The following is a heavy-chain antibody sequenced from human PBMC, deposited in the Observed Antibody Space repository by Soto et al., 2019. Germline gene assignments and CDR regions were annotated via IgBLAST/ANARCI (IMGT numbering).Heavy chain of an antibody. D-gene: IGHD2-21*02. CDR2: IYYSGST. CDR1: GGSISSGDYY. J-gene: IGHJ6*02. V-gene: IGHV4-30-4*01. Sequence: PSETLSLTCTVSGGSISSGDYYWSWIRQPPGKGLEWIGYIYYSGSTYYNPSLKSRVTISVDTSKNQFSLKLSSVTAADTAVYYCARYGLSRYYYYGMDVWGQGTKVTVSS. CDR3: ARYGLSRYYYYGMDV.